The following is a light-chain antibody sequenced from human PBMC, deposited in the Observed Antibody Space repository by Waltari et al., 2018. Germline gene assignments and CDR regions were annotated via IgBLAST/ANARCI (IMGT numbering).Light chain of an antibody. J-gene: IGKJ5*01. V-gene: IGKV2-28*01. CDR3: MQALQDIT. CDR2: LGS. Sequence: DIVLTQSPLPLPVTAGEPASIPCRSSQSLLQSSGYNYLDWYLQKPGQSPQLLIYLGSTRASGVPDRFGGSGSGTDFTLKSSRVEAEDVGIYYCMQALQDITFGQGTRLEIK. CDR1: QSLLQSSGYNY.